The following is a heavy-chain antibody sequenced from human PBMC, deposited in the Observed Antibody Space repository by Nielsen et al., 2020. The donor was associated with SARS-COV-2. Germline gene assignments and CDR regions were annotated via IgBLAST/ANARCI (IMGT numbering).Heavy chain of an antibody. V-gene: IGHV3-9*01. Sequence: SLKISCAASGFTFDDFAMHWVRQAPGKGLEWVSGILWNSRTIDYVDSVKGRFTISRDNAKNSLYLQMNSLRAEDTAVYYCARVSSMWLTYVDVWGQGTTVTVSS. J-gene: IGHJ6*02. CDR3: ARVSSMWLTYVDV. CDR2: ILWNSRTI. CDR1: GFTFDDFA. D-gene: IGHD6-19*01.